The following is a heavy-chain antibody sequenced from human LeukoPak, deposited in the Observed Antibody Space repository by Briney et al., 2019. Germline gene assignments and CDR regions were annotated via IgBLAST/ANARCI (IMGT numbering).Heavy chain of an antibody. CDR2: IYHSGST. Sequence: PSGTLSLTCAVSGGSISSSNWWSWVRHPPGKGLEWIGEIYHSGSTNYNPSLKSRVTLSVHTSKNQFSLKLSSVTAADTAVYYCARVYYDSSGYDRWFDPWGQGTLVTVSS. CDR1: GGSISSSNW. D-gene: IGHD3-22*01. CDR3: ARVYYDSSGYDRWFDP. V-gene: IGHV4-4*02. J-gene: IGHJ5*02.